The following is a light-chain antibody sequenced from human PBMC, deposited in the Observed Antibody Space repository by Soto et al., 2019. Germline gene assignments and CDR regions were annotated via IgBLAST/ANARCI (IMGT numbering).Light chain of an antibody. CDR1: QSVSSK. J-gene: IGKJ4*01. V-gene: IGKV3-15*01. CDR3: QQYNNWPLLT. Sequence: IVMTQSPATLSVSPGARATLSCRASQSVSSKIVWYQQRRGQAPRLLIYGASTRATGIPARFSGSGAGTEFTLTISGLQSEDFAVYYCQQYNNWPLLTFGGGTKVEI. CDR2: GAS.